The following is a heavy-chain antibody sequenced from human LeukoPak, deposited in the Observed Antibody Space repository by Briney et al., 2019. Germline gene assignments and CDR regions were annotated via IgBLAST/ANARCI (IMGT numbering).Heavy chain of an antibody. CDR1: GFTFSDYA. CDR3: ARHLLWFGELSGGFDY. Sequence: PGGSLRLSCAASGFTFSDYAMTWVRQAPGKGLEWVSTISDGGSFTYYADSVKGRFTISRDNSKNTLFLQMNTLRAEDTAVYYCARHLLWFGELSGGFDYWGQGTLVTVSS. CDR2: ISDGGSFT. V-gene: IGHV3-23*01. J-gene: IGHJ4*02. D-gene: IGHD3-10*01.